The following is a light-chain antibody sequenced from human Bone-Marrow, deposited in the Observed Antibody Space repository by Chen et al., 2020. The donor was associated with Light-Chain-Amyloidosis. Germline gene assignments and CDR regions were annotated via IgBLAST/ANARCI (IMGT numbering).Light chain of an antibody. V-gene: IGLV6-57*01. CDR1: SGRLATNY. CDR3: QSYQGSSQGV. Sequence: NFMLTQPHSVSESPGKTVIISCTRSSGRLATNYVQRYQQRPGSSPTTVIYEDDQRPSGVPDRFSGSSDRSSNSASLTISGLKTEDEADYDCQSYQGSSQGVFGGGTKLTVL. CDR2: EDD. J-gene: IGLJ3*02.